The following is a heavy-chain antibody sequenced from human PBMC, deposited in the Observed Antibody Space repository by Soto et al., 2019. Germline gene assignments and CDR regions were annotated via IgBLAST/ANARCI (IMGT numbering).Heavy chain of an antibody. J-gene: IGHJ5*02. D-gene: IGHD6-13*01. CDR2: IYYSGST. CDR3: ARDGTGYSSSWYWFDP. Sequence: SETLSLTCAVSGGSISSGGYSWSWIRQPPGKGLEWIGYIYYSGSTNYNPSLKSRVTISVDTSKNQFSLKLSSVTAADTAVYYCARDGTGYSSSWYWFDPWGQGTLVTVSS. CDR1: GGSISSGGYS. V-gene: IGHV4-61*08.